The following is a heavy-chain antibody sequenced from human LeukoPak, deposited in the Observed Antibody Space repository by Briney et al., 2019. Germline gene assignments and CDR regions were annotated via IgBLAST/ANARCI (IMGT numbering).Heavy chain of an antibody. J-gene: IGHJ3*02. Sequence: PGGSLRLSCAAYVFTFSNYAMRWVRQAPGKGLEWVSGISGSGDYTYYADSLKGRFTISRDNSKNTLYLQMNSLRAEDTALYYCAKDLTYYYGLGSSTNAFDIWGQGTMVTVSS. V-gene: IGHV3-23*01. CDR2: ISGSGDYT. D-gene: IGHD3-10*01. CDR1: VFTFSNYA. CDR3: AKDLTYYYGLGSSTNAFDI.